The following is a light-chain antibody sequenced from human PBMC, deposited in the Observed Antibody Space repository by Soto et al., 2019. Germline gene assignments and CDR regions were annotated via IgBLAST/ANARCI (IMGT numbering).Light chain of an antibody. J-gene: IGKJ2*01. Sequence: VLTQSPGTLSLSPGERATLSSRASQSVSSSNLAWYQKKPGQAPTVLIYGPFTRDTGIPDRFSGSGSGADFTLTISRLEDEDLAVYYCQQYDNPPYTLGQGTNLEIK. V-gene: IGKV3-20*01. CDR2: GPF. CDR1: QSVSSSN. CDR3: QQYDNPPYT.